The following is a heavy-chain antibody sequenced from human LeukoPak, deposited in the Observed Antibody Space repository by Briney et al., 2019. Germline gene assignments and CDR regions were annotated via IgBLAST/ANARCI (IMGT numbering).Heavy chain of an antibody. CDR3: ARVDGSGSYYNVAHFDY. CDR2: IIPIFGTA. J-gene: IGHJ4*02. CDR1: GGTFSSYA. Sequence: SVKVSCKASGGTFSSYAISWVRQAPGQGLEWMGGIIPIFGTANYAQKFQGRVTITADESTSTAYMELSSLRSEDTAVYYCARVDGSGSYYNVAHFDYWGQGTLVTVSS. D-gene: IGHD3-10*01. V-gene: IGHV1-69*13.